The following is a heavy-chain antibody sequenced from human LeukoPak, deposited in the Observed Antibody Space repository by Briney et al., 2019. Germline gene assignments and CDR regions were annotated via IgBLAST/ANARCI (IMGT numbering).Heavy chain of an antibody. V-gene: IGHV3-23*01. J-gene: IGHJ4*02. CDR2: ISGGGGIT. Sequence: GGSLRLSCAASGFTFSSYTMSWVRQAPGKGLQWVSGISGGGGITYYADSVKGRFTISRDNSKHTLYLQMNSLSPEDTAVYYCAKAPPRSSSAEFDYWGQGTLLTVSS. CDR3: AKAPPRSSSAEFDY. CDR1: GFTFSSYT. D-gene: IGHD6-6*01.